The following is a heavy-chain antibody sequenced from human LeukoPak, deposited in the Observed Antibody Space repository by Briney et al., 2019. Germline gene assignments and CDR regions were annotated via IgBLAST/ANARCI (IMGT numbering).Heavy chain of an antibody. CDR2: ITNDGSST. D-gene: IGHD3-22*01. CDR3: AKTDSSGYYYGTFDY. J-gene: IGHJ4*02. CDR1: GLTFSSHW. V-gene: IGHV3-74*01. Sequence: PGGSLRLSCAASGLTFSSHWMHWVRHAPGKGLVWVSRITNDGSSTTYADSVKGRFTISRDNAKNMLYLQVNSLRAEDTAVYYCAKTDSSGYYYGTFDYWGQGTLVTVSS.